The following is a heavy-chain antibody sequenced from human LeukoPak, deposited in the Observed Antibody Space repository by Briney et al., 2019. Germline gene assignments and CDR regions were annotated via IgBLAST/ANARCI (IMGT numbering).Heavy chain of an antibody. CDR3: ARDYRSGSYDY. V-gene: IGHV1-46*01. D-gene: IGHD1-26*01. Sequence: ASVKVSCKASGYTFISYYIHWVRQAPGQGLEWLGMINPSGGSTTYAQKFQGRVAMTRDTSTGTVYMELSSLRSEDTAVYYCARDYRSGSYDYWGQGTLVTVSS. CDR1: GYTFISYY. CDR2: INPSGGST. J-gene: IGHJ4*02.